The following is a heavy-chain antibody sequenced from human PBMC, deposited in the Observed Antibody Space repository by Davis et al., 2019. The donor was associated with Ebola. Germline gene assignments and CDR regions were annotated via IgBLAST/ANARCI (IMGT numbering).Heavy chain of an antibody. V-gene: IGHV4-34*01. Sequence: SETLSLTCAVYGGSFSGYYWSWIRQPPGKGLEWIGEIYHSGSTNYNPSLKSRVTISVDKSKNQFSLKLSSVTAADTAVYYCASSGYSYGLYYWGQGTLVTVSS. D-gene: IGHD5-18*01. CDR1: GGSFSGYY. J-gene: IGHJ4*02. CDR2: IYHSGST. CDR3: ASSGYSYGLYY.